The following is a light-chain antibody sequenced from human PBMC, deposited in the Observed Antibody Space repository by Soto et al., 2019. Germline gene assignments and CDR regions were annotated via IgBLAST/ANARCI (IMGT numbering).Light chain of an antibody. CDR2: GAS. CDR1: QIVSTN. J-gene: IGKJ4*01. CDR3: QQYHVWPLT. Sequence: EIVLTQSPGTLSLSPGERATLSCRASQIVSTNLAWYQQKPGQAPRLLFYGASSRATGIPARFSGSGSETDFTLTINSLQSEDFAVYYCQQYHVWPLTCGGGTKVDIK. V-gene: IGKV3-15*01.